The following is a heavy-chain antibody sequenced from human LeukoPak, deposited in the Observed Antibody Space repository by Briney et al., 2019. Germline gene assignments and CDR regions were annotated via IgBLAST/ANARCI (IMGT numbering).Heavy chain of an antibody. CDR2: IYYSGST. D-gene: IGHD1-7*01. CDR3: ARRSSMSDAFFDY. V-gene: IGHV4-39*01. J-gene: IGHJ4*02. CDR1: GGSISSSSYY. Sequence: SETLSLTCTVSGGSISSSSYYWGWIRRPPGKGLEWIGSIYYSGSTYYNPSLKSRVTISVDTSKNQFSLKLSSVTAADTAVYYCARRSSMSDAFFDYWGQGTLVTVSS.